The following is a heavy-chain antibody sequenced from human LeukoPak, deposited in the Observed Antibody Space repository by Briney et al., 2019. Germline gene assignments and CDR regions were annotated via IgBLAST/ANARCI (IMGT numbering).Heavy chain of an antibody. CDR3: ARDARDGVAYPGWFDP. V-gene: IGHV1-2*02. CDR2: INPNSGGT. D-gene: IGHD3-3*01. Sequence: GASVKVSCKASGYTFTSYYMHWVRQAPGQGLEWMGWINPNSGGTNYAQKFQGRVTMTRDTSISTAYMELSRLRSDDTAVYYCARDARDGVAYPGWFDPWGQGTLVTVSS. J-gene: IGHJ5*02. CDR1: GYTFTSYY.